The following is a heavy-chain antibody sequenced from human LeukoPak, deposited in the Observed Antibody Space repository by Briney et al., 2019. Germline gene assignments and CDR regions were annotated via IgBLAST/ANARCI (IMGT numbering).Heavy chain of an antibody. CDR3: ASLVGFGLYY. J-gene: IGHJ4*02. Sequence: PGGSLRLSCAASGFTFSYAWMTWVRQGPGKGLEWVGHIAVRSDGGTTDYAAPVKGRFTISRDDSKSTLYLQMDSLQTEDTAVYYCASLVGFGLYYWGQGTLVTVSS. D-gene: IGHD1-26*01. V-gene: IGHV3-15*04. CDR1: GFTFSYAW. CDR2: IAVRSDGGTT.